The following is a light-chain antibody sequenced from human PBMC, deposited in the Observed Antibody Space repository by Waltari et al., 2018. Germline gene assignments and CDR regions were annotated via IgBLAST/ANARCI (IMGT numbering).Light chain of an antibody. CDR1: QSVSNSY. Sequence: RATLSCRASQSVSNSYLAWYQQKPGQAPRLLIYGASSRATGIPDRFSGSGSGTDFTLTLSRLEPEDFAVYYCQQYGSSPHWTFGQGTKVEIK. V-gene: IGKV3-20*01. J-gene: IGKJ1*01. CDR3: QQYGSSPHWT. CDR2: GAS.